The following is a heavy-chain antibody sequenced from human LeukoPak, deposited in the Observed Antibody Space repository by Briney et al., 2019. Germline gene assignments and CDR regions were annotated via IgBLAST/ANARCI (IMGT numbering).Heavy chain of an antibody. J-gene: IGHJ4*02. CDR3: ARARQVRGIPTSFDY. Sequence: ASVKVSCKASGYTFTSYGISWVRQAPGQGLEWMGWISAYNGNTNYAQKPQGRVTMTTDTSTSTAYMELRSLRSDDTAVYYCARARQVRGIPTSFDYWGQGTLVTVSS. V-gene: IGHV1-18*01. CDR2: ISAYNGNT. CDR1: GYTFTSYG. D-gene: IGHD3-16*01.